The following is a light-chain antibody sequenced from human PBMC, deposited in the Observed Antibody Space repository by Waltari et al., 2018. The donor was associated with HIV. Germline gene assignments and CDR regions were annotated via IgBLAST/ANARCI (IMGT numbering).Light chain of an antibody. CDR3: QQANSFPPA. CDR2: AAS. Sequence: ETQMTQSPSFVSASVGDRVTITCRASQDISNWLAWYQQKPGKAPKLLIYAASSLQSGVPSRFSGSGSGTHFTLTISSLQPEDFATYYCQQANSFPPAFGPGTTVDIK. CDR1: QDISNW. J-gene: IGKJ3*01. V-gene: IGKV1-12*01.